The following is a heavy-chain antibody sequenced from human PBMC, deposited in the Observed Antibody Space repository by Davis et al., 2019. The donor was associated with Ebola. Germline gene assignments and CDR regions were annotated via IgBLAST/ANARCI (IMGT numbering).Heavy chain of an antibody. CDR2: INHSGST. J-gene: IGHJ6*02. CDR3: ARERYRVTTISYYYGMDV. V-gene: IGHV4-34*01. Sequence: MPSETLSLTCDVYGGSFSGYYWSWIRQPPGKGLEWIGEINHSGSTNYNPSLKSRVTISVDTSKNQFSLKLSSVTAADTAVYYCARERYRVTTISYYYGMDVWGQGTTVTVSS. CDR1: GGSFSGYY. D-gene: IGHD5-12*01.